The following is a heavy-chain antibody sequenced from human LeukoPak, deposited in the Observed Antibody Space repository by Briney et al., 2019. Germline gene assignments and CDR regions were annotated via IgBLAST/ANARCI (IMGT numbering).Heavy chain of an antibody. Sequence: GGSLRLSCAASGFTFSSYWMSWVRQAPGKGLEWVANIKQDGSEKYYVDSVKGRFTISRDNAKNSLYLQMNSLRAEDTAVYYCARDVTPVVTRSDAFDIWGQGTMVTVSS. D-gene: IGHD4-23*01. J-gene: IGHJ3*02. CDR3: ARDVTPVVTRSDAFDI. CDR1: GFTFSSYW. CDR2: IKQDGSEK. V-gene: IGHV3-7*01.